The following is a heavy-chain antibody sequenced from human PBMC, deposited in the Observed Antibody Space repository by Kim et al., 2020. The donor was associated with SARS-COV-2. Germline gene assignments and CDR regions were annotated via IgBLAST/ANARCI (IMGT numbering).Heavy chain of an antibody. J-gene: IGHJ4*02. CDR3: ARLRITMIVVVTFFDY. D-gene: IGHD3-22*01. V-gene: IGHV4-39*07. Sequence: SLKSRVTRSVDTSKNQFSLKLSSVTAADTAVYYCARLRITMIVVVTFFDYWGQGTLVTVSS.